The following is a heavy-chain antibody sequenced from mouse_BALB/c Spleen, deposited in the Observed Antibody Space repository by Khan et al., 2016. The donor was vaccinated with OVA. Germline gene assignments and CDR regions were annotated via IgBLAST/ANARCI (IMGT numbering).Heavy chain of an antibody. J-gene: IGHJ3*01. CDR3: ARLAYYYGSERFAY. CDR1: GFTFSTYG. V-gene: IGHV5-6*01. D-gene: IGHD1-1*01. CDR2: VSTCGGYA. Sequence: EVELVESGGDLVKPGGSLKLSCAASGFTFSTYGMSWVRQTPDKRLEWAATVSTCGGYAYYPDSVKGRFTISRDNAKNTLYMQMSSLKSEDTAMFYCARLAYYYGSERFAYWGQGTLVTVSA.